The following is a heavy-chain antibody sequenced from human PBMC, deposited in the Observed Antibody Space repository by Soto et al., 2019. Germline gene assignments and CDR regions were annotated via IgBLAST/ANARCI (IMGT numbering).Heavy chain of an antibody. D-gene: IGHD3-22*01. CDR3: ARGPGAGYYDSSGYYNY. CDR1: GGTFSSYA. CDR2: IIPIIGTA. Sequence: GASVKVSCKASGGTFSSYAISWVRQAPGQGLEWMGGIIPIIGTANYAQKFQGRVTITADESTSTAYMELSSLRSEDTAVYYCARGPGAGYYDSSGYYNYWGQGTLVTVSS. J-gene: IGHJ4*02. V-gene: IGHV1-69*13.